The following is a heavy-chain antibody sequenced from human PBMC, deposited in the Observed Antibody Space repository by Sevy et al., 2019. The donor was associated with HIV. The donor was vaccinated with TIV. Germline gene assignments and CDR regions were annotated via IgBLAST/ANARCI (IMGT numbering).Heavy chain of an antibody. J-gene: IGHJ6*03. V-gene: IGHV3-23*01. D-gene: IGHD3-16*01. CDR2: ISGSGGST. CDR1: GFTFSSYA. Sequence: AAGSLRLSCAASGFTFSSYAMSWVRQAPGKGLEWVSAISGSGGSTYYADSVKGRFTISRDNSKNTLYLQMNSLRAEDTAVYYCAKKGLERIGGYYYYYMDVWGNGTTVTVSS. CDR3: AKKGLERIGGYYYYYMDV.